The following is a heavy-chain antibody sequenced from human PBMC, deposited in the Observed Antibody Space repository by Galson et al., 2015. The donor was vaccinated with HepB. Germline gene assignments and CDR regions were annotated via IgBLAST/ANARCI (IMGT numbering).Heavy chain of an antibody. CDR2: IRYDGGNK. J-gene: IGHJ6*03. CDR3: ARDAEGDFGAQHYYYYMDV. Sequence: SLRLSCAASGFSFRSYGIHWVRQAPGKGLDWVAVIRYDGGNKYYPESVKGRFTVSRDNSKNTVYLQMNSLRAEDTAVYFCARDAEGDFGAQHYYYYMDVWGKGTTVTVSS. V-gene: IGHV3-33*01. CDR1: GFSFRSYG. D-gene: IGHD2-21*02.